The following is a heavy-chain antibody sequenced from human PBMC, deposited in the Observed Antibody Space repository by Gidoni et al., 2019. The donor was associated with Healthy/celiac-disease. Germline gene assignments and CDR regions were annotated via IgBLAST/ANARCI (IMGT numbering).Heavy chain of an antibody. CDR2: ISSRSSTI. Sequence: TGKGLEWFSYISSRSSTIYYADSVKCRFTFSRHNAKNSLYLQMNSLRAEDTAGYYCAREVGYYDSSGPYYYYGMDVWGQGTTVTVSS. J-gene: IGHJ6*02. V-gene: IGHV3-48*04. CDR3: AREVGYYDSSGPYYYYGMDV. D-gene: IGHD3-22*01.